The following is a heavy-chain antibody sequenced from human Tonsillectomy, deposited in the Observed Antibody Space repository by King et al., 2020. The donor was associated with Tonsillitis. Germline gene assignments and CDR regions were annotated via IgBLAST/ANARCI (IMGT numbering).Heavy chain of an antibody. CDR3: VPEGYTYGFHSLDS. D-gene: IGHD5-18*01. V-gene: IGHV3-15*01. Sequence: VQLVESGGGLVKPGGSLRLSCTDSEITFSNAWMSWVRQAPGKGLEWVGRIYSKGKGARTDYAAPVKDRFTISRDDSKNTLYLQLNSLKTEDTAVYYCVPEGYTYGFHSLDSWGQGALVTVSS. CDR1: EITFSNAW. J-gene: IGHJ4*02. CDR2: IYSKGKGART.